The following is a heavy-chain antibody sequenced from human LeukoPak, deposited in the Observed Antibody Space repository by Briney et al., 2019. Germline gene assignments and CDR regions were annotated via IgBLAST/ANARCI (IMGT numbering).Heavy chain of an antibody. CDR2: INPSGGST. V-gene: IGHV1-46*01. CDR1: GYIFTGYY. CDR3: ARDSYDYDSSGYSDY. J-gene: IGHJ4*02. D-gene: IGHD3-22*01. Sequence: ASVKVSCKASGYIFTGYYMHWVRQAPGQGLEWMGIINPSGGSTSYAQKFQGRVTMTRDTSTSTVYMELSSLRSEDTAVYYCARDSYDYDSSGYSDYWGQGTLVTVSS.